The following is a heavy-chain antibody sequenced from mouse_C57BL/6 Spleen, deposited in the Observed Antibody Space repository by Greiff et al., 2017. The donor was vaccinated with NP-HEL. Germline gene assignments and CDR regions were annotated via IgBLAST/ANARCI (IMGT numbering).Heavy chain of an antibody. CDR3: ARLGDYGV. CDR1: GFSLTSYG. D-gene: IGHD2-4*01. Sequence: QVQLQQSGPGLVQPSQSLSITCTVSGFSLTSYGVHWVRQSPGKGLEWLGVIWSGGSTDYNAAFISRLSISKDNSKSQVFFKMNSLQADDTAIYYCARLGDYGVWGTGTTVTVSS. J-gene: IGHJ1*03. V-gene: IGHV2-2*01. CDR2: IWSGGST.